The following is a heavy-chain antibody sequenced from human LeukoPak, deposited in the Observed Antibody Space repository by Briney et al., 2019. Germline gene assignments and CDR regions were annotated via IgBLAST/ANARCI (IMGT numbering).Heavy chain of an antibody. V-gene: IGHV4-39*07. CDR3: ARGPPSYCSGGSCYSDYFDY. CDR1: GGSISSSSYY. J-gene: IGHJ4*02. D-gene: IGHD2-15*01. CDR2: IYYSGST. Sequence: SETLSLTCTVSGGSISSSSYYWGWLRQPPGKGLEWIGSIYYSGSTYYNPSLKSRVTISVDTSKNQFSLKLSSVTAADTAVYYCARGPPSYCSGGSCYSDYFDYWGQGTLVTVSS.